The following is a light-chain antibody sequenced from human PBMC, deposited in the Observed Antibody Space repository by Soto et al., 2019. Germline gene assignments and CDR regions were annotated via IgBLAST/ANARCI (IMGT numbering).Light chain of an antibody. CDR2: KVT. CDR3: ASSTSDSLYV. CDR1: SSDVGGNKY. V-gene: IGLV2-14*01. Sequence: QSALTQPASVSGSPGQSITISCTGTSSDVGGNKYVSWYQQYPGKVPKLLINKVTNRPSGVSYRFSGSKSGNTASLTISALLAEDEADYVCASSTSDSLYVFGTGTKVTVL. J-gene: IGLJ1*01.